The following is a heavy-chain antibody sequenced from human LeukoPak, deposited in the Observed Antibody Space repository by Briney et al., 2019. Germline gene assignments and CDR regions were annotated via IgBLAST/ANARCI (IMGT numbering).Heavy chain of an antibody. J-gene: IGHJ4*02. D-gene: IGHD5-24*01. CDR3: ARAQFDYFDY. Sequence: ASVKVSCKASGYTFSSYYMHWVRQAPGQGLEWMGIVNPSGGSTSYAQKFQGRVTMTRDTSTSTVYMELSSLRSEDTAVYYCARAQFDYFDYWGQGTLVTVSS. CDR2: VNPSGGST. CDR1: GYTFSSYY. V-gene: IGHV1-46*03.